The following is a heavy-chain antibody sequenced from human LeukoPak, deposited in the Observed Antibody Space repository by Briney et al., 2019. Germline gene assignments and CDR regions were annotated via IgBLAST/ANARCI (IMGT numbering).Heavy chain of an antibody. D-gene: IGHD2-21*02. J-gene: IGHJ4*02. CDR2: ISGSASST. V-gene: IGHV3-23*01. CDR3: AKVEPFCGGDCYSGFNY. CDR1: GFTFSIYA. Sequence: GGSLRLSCAASGFTFSIYAMSWVRQAPGEGLQWVSAISGSASSTYYADFVKGRFTISRDNSKNTLYLQMNSLRAEDTAVYYCAKVEPFCGGDCYSGFNYWGQGTLVTVSS.